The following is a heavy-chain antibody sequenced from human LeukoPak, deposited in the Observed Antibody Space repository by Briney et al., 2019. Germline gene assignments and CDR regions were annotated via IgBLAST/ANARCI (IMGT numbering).Heavy chain of an antibody. V-gene: IGHV3-30*02. CDR3: AREMGILNY. D-gene: IGHD1-26*01. J-gene: IGHJ4*02. CDR1: GFTFSTYG. CDR2: TRYDGSNE. Sequence: PGGSLRLSCAASGFTFSTYGMHWVRQAPGKGPEWVAFTRYDGSNEYYADAVKGRFTISKDNSNNTLYLQMNSLRSEDTAMYYCAREMGILNYWGQGTLVTVSS.